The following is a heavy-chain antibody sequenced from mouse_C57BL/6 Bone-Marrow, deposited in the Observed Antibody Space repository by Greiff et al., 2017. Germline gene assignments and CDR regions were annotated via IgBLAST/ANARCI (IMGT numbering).Heavy chain of an antibody. CDR2: IFPGSGST. D-gene: IGHD2-3*01. CDR1: GYTFTDYY. V-gene: IGHV1-75*01. CDR3: ARRELGYSGY. Sequence: VQLQQSVPELVKPGASVKISCKASGYTFTDYYINWVKQRPGQGLEWIGWIFPGSGSTYYNEKFKGKATLTVDKSSSTAYMLISSLTSEDSAVYFCARRELGYSGYWGQGTTLTVSS. J-gene: IGHJ2*01.